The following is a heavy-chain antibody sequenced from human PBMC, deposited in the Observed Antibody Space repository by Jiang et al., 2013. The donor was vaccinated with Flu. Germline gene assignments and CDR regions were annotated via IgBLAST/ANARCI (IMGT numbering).Heavy chain of an antibody. CDR1: GGSISSSNW. CDR3: ARDPRDIVGATTAFDY. J-gene: IGHJ4*02. V-gene: IGHV4-4*02. D-gene: IGHD1-26*01. CDR2: IYHSGST. Sequence: SGSGLVKPSGTLSLTCAVSGGSISSSNWWSWVRQPPGKGLEWIGEIYHSGSTNYNPSLKSRVTISVDKSKNQFSLKLSSVTAADTAVYYCARDPRDIVGATTAFDYWGQGTLVTVSS.